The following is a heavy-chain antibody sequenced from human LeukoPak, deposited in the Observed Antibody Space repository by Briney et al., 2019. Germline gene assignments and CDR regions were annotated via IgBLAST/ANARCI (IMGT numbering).Heavy chain of an antibody. CDR3: ARERTLTSCYDY. V-gene: IGHV1-2*02. CDR1: GYTLTGYY. J-gene: IGHJ4*02. Sequence: ASVKVSCKASGYTLTGYYMHWVRQAPGQGLEWMGWINPNSGGTNYAQKLQGRVTMTRDTSISTAYMELSRLRSDDTAVYYCARERTLTSCYDYWGQGTLVTVSS. D-gene: IGHD2-15*01. CDR2: INPNSGGT.